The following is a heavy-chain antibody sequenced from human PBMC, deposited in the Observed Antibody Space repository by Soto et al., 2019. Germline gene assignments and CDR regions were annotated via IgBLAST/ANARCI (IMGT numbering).Heavy chain of an antibody. CDR1: GVSISGTSYY. Sequence: SETLSLTCTVSGVSISGTSYYWGWIRQTPAKGLEWIGTIYYSGETFYNPSLKSRVTISIDTFKNHFSLNLTSVTAADTAIYYCARHGSFWGQGALVTVSS. V-gene: IGHV4-39*01. J-gene: IGHJ1*01. CDR3: ARHGSF. D-gene: IGHD3-16*02. CDR2: IYYSGET.